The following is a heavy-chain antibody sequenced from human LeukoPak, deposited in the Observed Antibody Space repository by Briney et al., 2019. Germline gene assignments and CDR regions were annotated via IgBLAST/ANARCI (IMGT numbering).Heavy chain of an antibody. J-gene: IGHJ4*02. CDR3: ARHSGSYWY. Sequence: SETLSLTCTVSDGSIYTYYWSWIRQPPGKGLEWIGYVFYSGSTNYNPSLKSRVTISVDKSKNQFSLKLSSVTAADTAVYYCARHSGSYWYWGQGTLVTVSS. CDR1: DGSIYTYY. V-gene: IGHV4-59*08. CDR2: VFYSGST. D-gene: IGHD1-26*01.